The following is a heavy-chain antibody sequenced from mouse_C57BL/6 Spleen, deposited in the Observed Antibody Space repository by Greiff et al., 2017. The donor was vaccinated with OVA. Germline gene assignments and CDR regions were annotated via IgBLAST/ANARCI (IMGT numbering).Heavy chain of an antibody. CDR1: GFTFSDYG. D-gene: IGHD1-1*01. V-gene: IGHV5-17*01. CDR3: AMITTVVGDYFDY. Sequence: EVQLVESGGGLVKPGGSLKLSCAASGFTFSDYGMHWVRQAPEKGLEWVAYISSGSSTIYYADTVKGRFTISRDNAKNTLFLQMTSLRSEDTAMYYCAMITTVVGDYFDYWGQGTTLTVSS. CDR2: ISSGSSTI. J-gene: IGHJ2*01.